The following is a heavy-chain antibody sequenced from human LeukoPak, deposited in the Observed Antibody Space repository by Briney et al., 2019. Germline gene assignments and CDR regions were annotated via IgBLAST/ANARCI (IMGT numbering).Heavy chain of an antibody. J-gene: IGHJ6*02. CDR3: ASFQAYYYYYGMDV. V-gene: IGHV4-30-4*01. CDR2: IYYSGST. Sequence: IGYIYYSGSTYYHPSLKSRVTISVDTSKNQFSLKLSSVTAADTAVYYCASFQAYYYYYGMDVWGQGTTVTVSS.